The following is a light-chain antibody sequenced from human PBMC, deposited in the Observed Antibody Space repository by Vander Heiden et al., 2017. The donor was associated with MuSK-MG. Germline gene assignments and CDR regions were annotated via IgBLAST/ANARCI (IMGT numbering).Light chain of an antibody. CDR3: QSYDDSLSGLV. Sequence: QSVLTQPPAVSGPPGQRGTISCTGSSSNIGAGYDVHWYQQLPRTAPKLLIYGNANRPSGVPDRFSASKSGTSASLDITGLQAEDEADYYCQSYDDSLSGLVFGGGTKVAVL. CDR1: SSNIGAGYD. J-gene: IGLJ3*02. V-gene: IGLV1-40*01. CDR2: GNA.